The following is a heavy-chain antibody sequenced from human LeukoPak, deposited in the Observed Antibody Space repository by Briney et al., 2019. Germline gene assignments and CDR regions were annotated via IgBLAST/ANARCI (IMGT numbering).Heavy chain of an antibody. J-gene: IGHJ4*02. CDR3: ARRAGAYSHPYDY. V-gene: IGHV3-23*01. D-gene: IGHD4/OR15-4a*01. CDR1: GFTFSSYG. CDR2: ISGSGDST. Sequence: GGSLRLSCAASGFTFSSYGMSWVRQAPGKGLEWVSAISGSGDSTHYADSVKGRFTISRDNSKNTLYLQMNSLRAEDTAVYYCARRAGAYSHPYDYWGQGTLVTVSS.